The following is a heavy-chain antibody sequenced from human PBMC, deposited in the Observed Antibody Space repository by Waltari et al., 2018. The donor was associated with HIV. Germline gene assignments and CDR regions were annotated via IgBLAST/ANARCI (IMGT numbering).Heavy chain of an antibody. V-gene: IGHV7-4-1*02. Sequence: QVHLVQSGFELKQPGASVKVSCKASGYTFTKYAMNWVRQAPGQGLEWVGWINTTTGNPTYAQGFTGRYVFSLDTSVSTAFLQINSLKAEDSAIYYCARGRDGSGTYYYDGFDIWGQGTMVTVSS. J-gene: IGHJ3*02. CDR3: ARGRDGSGTYYYDGFDI. CDR2: INTTTGNP. D-gene: IGHD3-10*01. CDR1: GYTFTKYA.